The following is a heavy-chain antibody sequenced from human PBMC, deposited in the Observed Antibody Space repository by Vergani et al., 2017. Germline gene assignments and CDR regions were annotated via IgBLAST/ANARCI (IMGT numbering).Heavy chain of an antibody. CDR1: GFTFNNYG. V-gene: IGHV3-30*03. Sequence: QVQLVESGGGLVKPGGSLRLSCAASGFTFNNYGMHWVRQAPGKGLEWVAVISYDGGNKYYTDSVKGRFTISRDNSKNTLYLQMNSLRAEDTAVYYCARDVVRDIVIVTPGYWGQGTLVTVSS. J-gene: IGHJ4*02. D-gene: IGHD2/OR15-2a*01. CDR3: ARDVVRDIVIVTPGY. CDR2: ISYDGGNK.